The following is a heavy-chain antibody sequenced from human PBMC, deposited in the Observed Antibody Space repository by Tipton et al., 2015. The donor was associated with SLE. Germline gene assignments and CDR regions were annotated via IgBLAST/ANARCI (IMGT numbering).Heavy chain of an antibody. Sequence: TLSLTCNVSGGSISGYFWSWFRQSPAKGLEWIGYIYYSAATNYNPTRKSRVTISIDATKNQFSLNLNSVAAADTAVYYCARGQRYRPFDIWGQGTMVTVSS. CDR3: ARGQRYRPFDI. J-gene: IGHJ3*02. CDR2: IYYSAAT. CDR1: GGSISGYF. V-gene: IGHV4-59*01. D-gene: IGHD2-15*01.